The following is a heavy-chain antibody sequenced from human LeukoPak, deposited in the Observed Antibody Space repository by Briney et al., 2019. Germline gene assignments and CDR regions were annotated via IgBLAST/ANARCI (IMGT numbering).Heavy chain of an antibody. CDR1: GGSLSNYA. CDR3: ANSSTTLYVFGP. CDR2: IIPILSTT. J-gene: IGHJ5*02. D-gene: IGHD2-2*01. V-gene: IGHV1-69*05. Sequence: EASVKVSCKPSGGSLSNYAFNWVRQAPGQGLEWMGGIIPILSTTNYAQKFQGRVTITTDETTNTAYMEMSSLTSEDTAVYFCANSSTTLYVFGPWGQGTLVTVSS.